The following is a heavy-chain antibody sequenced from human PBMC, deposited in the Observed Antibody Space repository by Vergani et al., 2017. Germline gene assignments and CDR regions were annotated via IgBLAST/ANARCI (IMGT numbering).Heavy chain of an antibody. D-gene: IGHD3-22*01. CDR3: ARPQYYYDSSGYDY. CDR1: GFTFSSYA. V-gene: IGHV3-23*04. Sequence: VQLVESGGGLVKPGGSLRLSCAASGFTFSSYAMSWVRQAPGKGLEWVSAISGSGGSTYYADSVKGRFTISRDNSKNTLYLQMNSLRAEGTAVYYCARPQYYYDSSGYDYWGQGTLVTVSS. CDR2: ISGSGGST. J-gene: IGHJ4*02.